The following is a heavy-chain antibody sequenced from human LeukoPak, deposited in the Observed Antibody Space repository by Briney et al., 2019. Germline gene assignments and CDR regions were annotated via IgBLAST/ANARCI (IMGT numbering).Heavy chain of an antibody. V-gene: IGHV1-69*13. Sequence: ASVKVSCTGSGGTFSSYAISGVRQAPGQGLKRMGGIITIFGTANYAQKFQGRVTITADESTSTAYMELSSLRSEDTAVYYCARDTGPYCGSTSCYALDYWGQGNLVTVSS. D-gene: IGHD2-2*01. CDR2: IITIFGTA. CDR1: GGTFSSYA. J-gene: IGHJ4*02. CDR3: ARDTGPYCGSTSCYALDY.